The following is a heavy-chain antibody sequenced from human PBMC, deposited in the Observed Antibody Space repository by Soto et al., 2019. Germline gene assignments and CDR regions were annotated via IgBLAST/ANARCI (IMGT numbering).Heavy chain of an antibody. CDR3: ARAGMVRGVIIKSTFDY. V-gene: IGHV4-34*01. J-gene: IGHJ4*02. Sequence: SETLSLTCALYGGSFSGYYCSWIRQPPGKGLEWIGEINHIGSTNYNPSLKSRVTISVDTSKNQFSLKLSSVTAADPAVYYCARAGMVRGVIIKSTFDYWGQGTLVTVSS. CDR2: INHIGST. CDR1: GGSFSGYY. D-gene: IGHD3-10*01.